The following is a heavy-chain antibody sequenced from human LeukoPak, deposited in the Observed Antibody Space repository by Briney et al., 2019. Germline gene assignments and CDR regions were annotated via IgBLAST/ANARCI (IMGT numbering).Heavy chain of an antibody. V-gene: IGHV3-23*01. CDR2: ISGSGGST. J-gene: IGHJ5*02. CDR3: AKDYAPTPYFDP. D-gene: IGHD3-16*01. Sequence: GGSLRLSCAASGVTFSSYAMSWVRQAPGKGLEWVSAISGSGGSTYYADSVKGRFTISRDNSKNTLYLQMNSLRAEDTAVYYCAKDYAPTPYFDPWGQGTLVTVSS. CDR1: GVTFSSYA.